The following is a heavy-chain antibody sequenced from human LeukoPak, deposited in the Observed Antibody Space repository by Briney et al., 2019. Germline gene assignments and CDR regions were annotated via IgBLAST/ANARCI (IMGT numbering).Heavy chain of an antibody. CDR3: ARDPDS. CDR1: GYTFSSYY. J-gene: IGHJ4*02. V-gene: IGHV1-69*13. Sequence: SVKVSCKASGYTFSSYYMHWVRQAPGQGLEWIGRIITIFGAANYAQKFQGRVTVSADESTGTVYMELRSLRSEDTAVYYCARDPDSWGQGTLVTVSP. CDR2: IITIFGAA.